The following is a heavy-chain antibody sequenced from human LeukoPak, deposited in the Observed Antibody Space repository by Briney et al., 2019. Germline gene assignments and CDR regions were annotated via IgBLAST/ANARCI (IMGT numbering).Heavy chain of an antibody. V-gene: IGHV4-34*01. Sequence: TPSETLSLTCAVYGGSFSGYYWSWIRQPPGKGLEWIGEINHSGSTNYNPSLKSRVTISVDTSKNQFSLKLSSVTAADTAVYYCARDHYDFWSGYRSYYYYYGMGVWGQGTTVTVSS. D-gene: IGHD3-3*01. CDR1: GGSFSGYY. J-gene: IGHJ6*02. CDR3: ARDHYDFWSGYRSYYYYYGMGV. CDR2: INHSGST.